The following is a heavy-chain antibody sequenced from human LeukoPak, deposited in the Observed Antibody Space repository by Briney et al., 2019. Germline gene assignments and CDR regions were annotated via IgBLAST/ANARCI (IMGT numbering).Heavy chain of an antibody. CDR1: GGSISSGGYY. CDR3: ARTMVRGVIIDY. CDR2: IYYSGST. V-gene: IGHV4-31*03. Sequence: SETLSLTCTVPGGSISSGGYYWSWIRQHPGKGLEWIGYIYYSGSTYYNPSLKSRVTISVDTSKNQFSLKLSSVTAADTAVYYCARTMVRGVIIDYWGQRTLVTVSS. J-gene: IGHJ4*02. D-gene: IGHD3-10*01.